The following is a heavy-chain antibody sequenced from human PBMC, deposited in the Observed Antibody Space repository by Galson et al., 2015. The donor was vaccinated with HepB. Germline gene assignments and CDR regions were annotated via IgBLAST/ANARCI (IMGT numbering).Heavy chain of an antibody. CDR2: IWHDGSSQ. V-gene: IGHV3-33*01. CDR3: TRDLASRYFDC. J-gene: IGHJ4*02. Sequence: SLRLSCAASGLTFSNYGMHWVRQAPGKGLEWVAAIWHDGSSQYYIDSVKGRFTISRDNSKNTPYLQMDSLRADDTAVYYCTRDLASRYFDCWGQGTLVTVSS. CDR1: GLTFSNYG.